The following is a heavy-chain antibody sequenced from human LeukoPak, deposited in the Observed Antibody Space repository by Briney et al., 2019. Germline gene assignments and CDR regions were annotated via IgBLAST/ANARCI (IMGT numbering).Heavy chain of an antibody. CDR1: GGTFSSNA. J-gene: IGHJ4*02. V-gene: IGHV1-69*13. CDR3: ARMEGYAYSDY. Sequence: ASVKVSCKASGGTFSSNAINWVRQAPGQGLEWMGGIIPFYDTTNYAQKFQGRVTITADESTSTAYMELSSLRSEDTAIYYCARMEGYAYSDYWGQGTLVAVSS. CDR2: IIPFYDTT. D-gene: IGHD2-21*01.